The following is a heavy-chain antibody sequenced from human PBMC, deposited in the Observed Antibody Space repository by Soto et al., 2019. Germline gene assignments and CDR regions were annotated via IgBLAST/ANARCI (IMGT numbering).Heavy chain of an antibody. CDR1: GGSISSSSYC. CDR2: IYYSGST. J-gene: IGHJ4*02. D-gene: IGHD4-17*01. CDR3: ARLDGDYFLSDY. V-gene: IGHV4-39*01. Sequence: PSETLSLTCTVSGGSISSSSYCWGWIRQPPGKGLEWIGSIYYSGSTYYNPSLKSRVTISVDTSKNQFSLKLSSVTAADTAVYYCARLDGDYFLSDYWGQGILVTVSS.